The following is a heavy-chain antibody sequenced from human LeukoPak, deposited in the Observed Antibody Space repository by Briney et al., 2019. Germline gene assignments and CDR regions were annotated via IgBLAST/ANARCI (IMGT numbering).Heavy chain of an antibody. CDR3: AKDIRPYYGSGSYNGMDV. Sequence: WVRQVPGKGLEWVSGLSWNSATIGCADSVEGRFTISRDNAENSLYLQMNSLRPEDTALYYCAKDIRPYYGSGSYNGMDVWGQGTTVIVSS. V-gene: IGHV3-9*01. J-gene: IGHJ6*02. CDR2: LSWNSATI. D-gene: IGHD3-10*01.